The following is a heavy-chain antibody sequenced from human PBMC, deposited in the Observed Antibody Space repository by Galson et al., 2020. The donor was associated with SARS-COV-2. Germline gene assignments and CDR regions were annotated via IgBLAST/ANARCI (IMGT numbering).Heavy chain of an antibody. V-gene: IGHV4-59*01. Sequence: ETSKTLSLTCSLSDGPISSYYWSWIRQPPGKGLEWIGYISYSGSTNYNPSLRSRVTISVDMSKNQFSLKLSSVTAADAAVYYCARDPAPLYGDNYYYGMDVWGRGTTVTVSS. CDR3: ARDPAPLYGDNYYYGMDV. CDR2: ISYSGST. CDR1: DGPISSYY. J-gene: IGHJ6*02. D-gene: IGHD4-17*01.